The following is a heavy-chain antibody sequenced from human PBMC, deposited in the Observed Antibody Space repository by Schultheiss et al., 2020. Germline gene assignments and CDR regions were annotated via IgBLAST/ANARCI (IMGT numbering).Heavy chain of an antibody. V-gene: IGHV4-39*01. CDR1: GGSISSGGYY. Sequence: SETLSLTCTVSGGSISSGGYYWSWIRQHPGKGLEWIGYIYYSGSTYYNPSLKSRVTISVDTSKNQFSLKLSSVTAADTAVYYCARRGSGSYDNWFDPWGQGTLVTVSS. D-gene: IGHD3-10*01. CDR2: IYYSGST. J-gene: IGHJ5*02. CDR3: ARRGSGSYDNWFDP.